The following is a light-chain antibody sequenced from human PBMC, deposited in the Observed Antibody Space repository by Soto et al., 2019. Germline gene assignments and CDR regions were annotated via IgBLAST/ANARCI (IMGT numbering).Light chain of an antibody. J-gene: IGKJ1*01. V-gene: IGKV3-20*01. CDR2: GAS. CDR1: QSVSSY. CDR3: QQYGSSPET. Sequence: EIVLTPSPATLSLSPGERATLSCRASQSVSSYLAWYQQKPGQAPRLLIYGASSRATGIPDRFSGSGSGTDFTLTISRLEPEDFAVYYCQQYGSSPETSGQGTKVDIK.